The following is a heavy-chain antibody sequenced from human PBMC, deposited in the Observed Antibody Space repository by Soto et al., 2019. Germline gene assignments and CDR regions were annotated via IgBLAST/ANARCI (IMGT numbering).Heavy chain of an antibody. D-gene: IGHD2-2*01. CDR3: ASPVQVPADIYYYYYGMDV. Sequence: SVKVSCKASGGTFSSYAISWVRQAPGQGLEWMGGIIPIFGTANYAQKFQGRVTITADESASTAYMELSSLRSEDTAVYYCASPVQVPADIYYYYYGMDVWGQGTTVTVSS. J-gene: IGHJ6*02. V-gene: IGHV1-69*13. CDR2: IIPIFGTA. CDR1: GGTFSSYA.